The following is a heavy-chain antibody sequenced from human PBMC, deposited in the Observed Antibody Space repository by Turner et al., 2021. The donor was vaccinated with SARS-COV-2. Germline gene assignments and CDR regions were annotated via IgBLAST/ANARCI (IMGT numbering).Heavy chain of an antibody. CDR2: VDPEDGET. V-gene: IGHV1-24*01. CDR3: ATGYQLRVNWFDP. CDR1: GYTLTELS. Sequence: QVQLVQSGAEVKKPGASVKVSCKISGYTLTELSMYWVRQAPGKGLEWMGGVDPEDGETIYAQNFQGRVTMTEDTSTDTAYMELSSLRSEDTAAYFCATGYQLRVNWFDPWGQGTLVTVSS. D-gene: IGHD2-2*01. J-gene: IGHJ5*02.